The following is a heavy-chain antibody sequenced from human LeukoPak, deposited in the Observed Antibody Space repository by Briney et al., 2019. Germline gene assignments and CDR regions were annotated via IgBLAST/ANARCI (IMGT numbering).Heavy chain of an antibody. J-gene: IGHJ4*02. CDR1: GYTFTGYY. D-gene: IGHD1-26*01. CDR3: ARFGESYDSGSYY. V-gene: IGHV7-4-1*02. CDR2: INTNTGNP. Sequence: ASVKVSCKASGYTFTGYYMHWVRQAPGQGLEWMGWINTNTGNPTYAQGFTGRFVFSLDTSVSTAYLQISSLKAEDTAVYYCARFGESYDSGSYYWGQGTLVTVSS.